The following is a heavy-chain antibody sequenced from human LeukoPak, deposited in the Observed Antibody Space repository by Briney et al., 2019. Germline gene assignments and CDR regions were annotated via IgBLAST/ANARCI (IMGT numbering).Heavy chain of an antibody. Sequence: GESLKISCHVSGYRFSTYWIYWVRQMPGQGLEWVGIIYPPDSTTKYSPSFEGQVTMSADMSIGAAYLQWTSLKASDTGIYFCARAGVTAGRRLYSDSWGRGTLVTVSS. D-gene: IGHD2-21*01. J-gene: IGHJ4*02. CDR3: ARAGVTAGRRLYSDS. CDR1: GYRFSTYW. CDR2: IYPPDSTT. V-gene: IGHV5-51*01.